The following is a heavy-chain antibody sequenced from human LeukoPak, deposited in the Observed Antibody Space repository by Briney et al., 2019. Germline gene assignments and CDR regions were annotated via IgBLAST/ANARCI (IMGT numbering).Heavy chain of an antibody. CDR2: MWHDGSNK. CDR1: GFNLSVYG. CDR3: AQKFWSGYDWFDP. Sequence: GRSLRLSCTASGFNLSVYGMHWVRQAPGKGLEWVAVMWHDGSNKHYADSVKGRCTMSRDKSKNTLYLEMNSLRGEDTAVYYCAQKFWSGYDWFDPWGQGTLVTVSS. D-gene: IGHD3-3*01. J-gene: IGHJ5*02. V-gene: IGHV3-33*01.